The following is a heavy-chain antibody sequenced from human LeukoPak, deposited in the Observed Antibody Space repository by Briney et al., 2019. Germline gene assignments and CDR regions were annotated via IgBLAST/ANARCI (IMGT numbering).Heavy chain of an antibody. CDR2: INPSGGST. J-gene: IGHJ3*02. V-gene: IGHV1-46*01. CDR1: GYTFTSYY. CDR3: AREGGLGSYFAVDAFDI. D-gene: IGHD1-26*01. Sequence: GASVKVSCKASGYTFTSYYMHWVRQAPGQGLEWMGIINPSGGSTSYAQKFQGRVTMTRDTSTSTVYMELSSLRSEDTAVYYCAREGGLGSYFAVDAFDIWGQGTMVTVSS.